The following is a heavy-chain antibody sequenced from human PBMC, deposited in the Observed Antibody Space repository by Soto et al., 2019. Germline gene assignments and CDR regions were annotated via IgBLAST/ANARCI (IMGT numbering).Heavy chain of an antibody. J-gene: IGHJ6*02. CDR1: GYSFTTYW. CDR2: IYPDDSDT. Sequence: LKISCKGSGYSFTTYWIAWVRQMPLKGLEWMGIIYPDDSDTRYSPSFQGQVTFSADKSITTVYLQWSSLKASDSAMYYCARHGFCSGGRCYSSYYYGMDVWGQGTTVTVSS. V-gene: IGHV5-51*01. CDR3: ARHGFCSGGRCYSSYYYGMDV. D-gene: IGHD2-15*01.